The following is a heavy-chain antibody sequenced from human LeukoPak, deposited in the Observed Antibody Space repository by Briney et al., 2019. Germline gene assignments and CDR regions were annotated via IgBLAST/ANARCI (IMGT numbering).Heavy chain of an antibody. CDR3: AKDNRWQQLAFGAFDI. J-gene: IGHJ3*02. CDR1: GFTFSSYA. D-gene: IGHD6-13*01. V-gene: IGHV3-23*01. CDR2: ISGSGGST. Sequence: PGGSLRLSCAASGFTFSSYAMSWVRQAPGKGLEWVSAISGSGGSTYYADSVKGRFTISRDNSKNTLYLQMDSLRAEDTAVYYCAKDNRWQQLAFGAFDIWGQGTMVTVS.